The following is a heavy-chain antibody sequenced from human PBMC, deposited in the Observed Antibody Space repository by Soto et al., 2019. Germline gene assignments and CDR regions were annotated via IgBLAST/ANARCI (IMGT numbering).Heavy chain of an antibody. CDR1: GYTFTVYY. D-gene: IGHD6-25*01. CDR3: ARRLTNSGIYYSGMDV. J-gene: IGHJ6*02. CDR2: INPDSGAT. V-gene: IGHV1-2*02. Sequence: QVHLVKSGAEVKKPGASVTVSCKASGYTFTVYYIHWLRQAPGQGLEWLGWINPDSGATNYAQKFQGRVIMTRDTSISTAYMEFSSLRSDDTALYYCARRLTNSGIYYSGMDVWGQGTTVTVSS.